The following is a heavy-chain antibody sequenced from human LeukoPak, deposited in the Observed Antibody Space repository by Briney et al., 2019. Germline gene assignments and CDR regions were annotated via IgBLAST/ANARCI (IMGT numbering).Heavy chain of an antibody. CDR3: ARGGTPGYSTGWIDY. CDR2: LYGGGST. Sequence: PGGSLRLSCAASGFTVSSNYMNWVRQAPGKGLEWVSVLYGGGSTYYADSVKGRFTISRDNSKNTLYLQMNSLRGEDTAVYYCARGGTPGYSTGWIDYWGQGTLVTVSS. CDR1: GFTVSSNY. D-gene: IGHD6-19*01. J-gene: IGHJ4*02. V-gene: IGHV3-53*05.